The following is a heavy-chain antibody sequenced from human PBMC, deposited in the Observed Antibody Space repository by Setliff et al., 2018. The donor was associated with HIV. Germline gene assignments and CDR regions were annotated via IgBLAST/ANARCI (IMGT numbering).Heavy chain of an antibody. D-gene: IGHD6-13*01. J-gene: IGHJ5*02. CDR3: ARLRAAGTVHYFDP. CDR1: GGSIRSIDYF. Sequence: LSLTCTVSGGSIRSIDYFLGWIRQPPGKGLEWLGNIGNIYYGGTTYYNPSLKGRITISVFTSSQQLSLTLTSVTPADTAVYYCARLRAAGTVHYFDPWGQGAQVTVSS. V-gene: IGHV4-39*01. CDR2: IYYGGTT.